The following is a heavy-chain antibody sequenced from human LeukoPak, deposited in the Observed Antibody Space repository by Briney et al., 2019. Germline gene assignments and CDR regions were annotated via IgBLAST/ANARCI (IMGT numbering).Heavy chain of an antibody. CDR3: ARVRITRANWFDP. J-gene: IGHJ5*02. D-gene: IGHD2-2*01. V-gene: IGHV3-74*01. CDR1: GFTFSDYW. Sequence: PGGSLRLSCAASGFTFSDYWMLWVRQAPGKGLVWVSRILSDASSASYADSVKGRFTISRDTAKNTLYLQMNSLRAEDTAVYYCARVRITRANWFDPWGQGTLVTVSS. CDR2: ILSDASSA.